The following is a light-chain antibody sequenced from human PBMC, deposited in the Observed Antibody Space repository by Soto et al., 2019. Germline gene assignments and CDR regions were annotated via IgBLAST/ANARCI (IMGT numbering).Light chain of an antibody. J-gene: IGKJ5*01. CDR2: GTS. V-gene: IGKV3-20*01. CDR1: QSVTSSF. Sequence: EIVLTQSPGTLCLSPGEIATISCRPSQSVTSSFLAWYQQKPGQAPRLLIYGTSSRATGIPDRFSGSGSGTDFTLTISRLEPEDVAVYYCQQYGSSPITLGQGTRLEIK. CDR3: QQYGSSPIT.